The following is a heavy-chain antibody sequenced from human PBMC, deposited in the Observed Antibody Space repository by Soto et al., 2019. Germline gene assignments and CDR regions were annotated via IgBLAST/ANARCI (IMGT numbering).Heavy chain of an antibody. V-gene: IGHV3-30*18. CDR1: GFTFSSYG. J-gene: IGHJ5*02. CDR3: AKAVFGGFIWFDP. Sequence: QVQLVESGGGVVQPGRSLRLSCAASGFTFSSYGMHWVRQAPGKGLEWVAVISYDGSNKYYADSVKGRFTISRDNSKNTLYLQMNSLRAEDTAVYYCAKAVFGGFIWFDPWGQGTLVTVSS. CDR2: ISYDGSNK. D-gene: IGHD3-16*01.